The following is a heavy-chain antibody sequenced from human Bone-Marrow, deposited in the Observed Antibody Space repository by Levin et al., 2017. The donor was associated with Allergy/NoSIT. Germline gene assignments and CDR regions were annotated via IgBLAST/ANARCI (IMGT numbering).Heavy chain of an antibody. V-gene: IGHV4-59*08. CDR2: IYYSGSS. CDR3: ARRMVSGYHAFDV. J-gene: IGHJ3*01. Sequence: SQTLSLTCTVSGDSMHEAYWSWIRQPPGKGLEWIGNIYYSGSSKYNPSLKSRVTMSVETSKNLFSLRLTSVTLADTAIYYCARRMVSGYHAFDVWGQGTMVAVSA. CDR1: GDSMHEAY. D-gene: IGHD3-10*01.